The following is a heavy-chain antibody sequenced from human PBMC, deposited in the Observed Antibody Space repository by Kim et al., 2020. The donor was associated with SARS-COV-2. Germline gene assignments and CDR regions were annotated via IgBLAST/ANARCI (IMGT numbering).Heavy chain of an antibody. CDR2: ISYDGSNK. CDR1: GFTFSSYA. V-gene: IGHV3-30*04. D-gene: IGHD1-26*01. Sequence: GGSLRLSCAASGFTFSSYAMHWVRQAPGKGLEWVAVISYDGSNKYYADSVKGRFTISRDNSKNTLYLQMNSLRAEDTAVYYCARGLTFHGSRYYYYGMDVWGQGTTVTVSS. CDR3: ARGLTFHGSRYYYYGMDV. J-gene: IGHJ6*02.